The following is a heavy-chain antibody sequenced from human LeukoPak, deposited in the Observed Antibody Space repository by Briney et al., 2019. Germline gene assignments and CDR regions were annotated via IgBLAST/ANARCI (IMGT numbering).Heavy chain of an antibody. J-gene: IGHJ4*02. CDR1: GYTFTSHG. Sequence: ASVKVSCKASGYTFTSHGVNWGRQAPGQGLEGMGWISTNTGTPTYARAFTGRFVFSLHTSVSTAYLHISGLKAEDTAIYYCARDQESSTFDYWGQGTLVTVSS. V-gene: IGHV7-4-1*02. CDR3: ARDQESSTFDY. D-gene: IGHD3-10*01. CDR2: ISTNTGTP.